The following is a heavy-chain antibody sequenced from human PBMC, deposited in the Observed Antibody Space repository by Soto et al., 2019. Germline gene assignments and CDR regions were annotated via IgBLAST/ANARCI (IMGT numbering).Heavy chain of an antibody. Sequence: AETLSLTCAVYGGSFSGYYWIWVRQPPGKGLEWIGEINHSGSTNYNPSLKSRVTISVDTSKNQFSLKLSSVTAADTAVYYCARGHVGYYYYYGMDVWGQGTTVTVSS. V-gene: IGHV4-34*01. CDR3: ARGHVGYYYYYGMDV. J-gene: IGHJ6*02. CDR2: INHSGST. CDR1: GGSFSGYY.